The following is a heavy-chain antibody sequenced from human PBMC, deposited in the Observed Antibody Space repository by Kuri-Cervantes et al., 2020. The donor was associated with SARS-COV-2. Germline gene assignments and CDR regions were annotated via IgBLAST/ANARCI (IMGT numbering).Heavy chain of an antibody. D-gene: IGHD4-11*01. CDR2: IRDNSLTT. Sequence: LSLTCAASGFTFSTHAMSWVRQAPGKGLEWVSSIRDNSLTTYYADSVKGRFTISRDNSKNTLYLQMNSLRAEDTAVYYCANSNYVFRTYYFDYWGQGTLVTVSS. V-gene: IGHV3-23*01. J-gene: IGHJ4*02. CDR3: ANSNYVFRTYYFDY. CDR1: GFTFSTHA.